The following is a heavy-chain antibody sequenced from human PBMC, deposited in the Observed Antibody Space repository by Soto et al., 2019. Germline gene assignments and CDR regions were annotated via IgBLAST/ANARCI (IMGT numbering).Heavy chain of an antibody. CDR3: ARAYSSGWFAYYYYGRDV. D-gene: IGHD6-19*01. Sequence: QVQLQESGPGLVKPSETLSLTCTVSGGSISSYYWRWIRQPPGKGLEWIGYIYYSGSTNYTPPLQRRVTISVDTSKNKFSLKLSSVTASDTAVYYCARAYSSGWFAYYYYGRDVWGQGTTVTVSS. CDR1: GGSISSYY. J-gene: IGHJ6*02. CDR2: IYYSGST. V-gene: IGHV4-59*01.